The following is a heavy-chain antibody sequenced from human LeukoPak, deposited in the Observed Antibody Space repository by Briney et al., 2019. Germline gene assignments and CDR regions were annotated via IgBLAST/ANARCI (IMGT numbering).Heavy chain of an antibody. CDR2: IIPIFGTA. V-gene: IGHV1-69*13. J-gene: IGHJ4*02. CDR3: ASPRYCSSTSCDYYFDY. Sequence: GASVKVSCKASGYTFTSYYMHWVRQAPGQGLEWMGGIIPIFGTANYAQKFQGRVTITADESTSTAYMELSSLRSEDTAVYYCASPRYCSSTSCDYYFDYWGQGTLVTVSS. D-gene: IGHD2-2*01. CDR1: GYTFTSYY.